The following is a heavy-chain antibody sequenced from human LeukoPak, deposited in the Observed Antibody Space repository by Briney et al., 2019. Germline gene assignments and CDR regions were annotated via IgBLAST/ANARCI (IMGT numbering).Heavy chain of an antibody. CDR2: SNTDGTI. CDR3: VRDRDYAFDF. Sequence: GGSLRLSCAASGFTFSYYSMNWVRQAPGKGLEWISYSNTDGTISYADSVKGRFTISRDNAENSLYLQMNSLRDEDTAVYFCVRDRDYAFDFWGQGTMVTASS. CDR1: GFTFSYYS. J-gene: IGHJ3*01. V-gene: IGHV3-48*02.